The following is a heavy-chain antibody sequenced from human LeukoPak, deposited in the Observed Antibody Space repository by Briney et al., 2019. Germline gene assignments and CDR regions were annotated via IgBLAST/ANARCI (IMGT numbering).Heavy chain of an antibody. D-gene: IGHD5-12*01. V-gene: IGHV4-59*01. J-gene: IGHJ6*02. CDR2: IYYSGST. Sequence: SETLSLTCTVSGGSISSYYWSWIRQPPGKGLEWIGYIYYSGSTNYNPSLKSRVTISVDTSKNRFSLKLSSVTAADTAVYYCARGSGYSGYDYYYGMDVWGQGTTVTVSS. CDR3: ARGSGYSGYDYYYGMDV. CDR1: GGSISSYY.